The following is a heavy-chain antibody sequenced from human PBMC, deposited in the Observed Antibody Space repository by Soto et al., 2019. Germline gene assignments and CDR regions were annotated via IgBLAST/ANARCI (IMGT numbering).Heavy chain of an antibody. J-gene: IGHJ6*02. D-gene: IGHD2-2*01. Sequence: QVQLVQSGPEVKKPGSSVKVSCKTSGDTFKKFAISWVRQAPGQGPEWLGGIIPMFGTTKYTQKFQGTVTFTAAKCTGTAYMELTSLMSEDTATYFCARGVVPAAGAAPHYFHYGVDVWGQGTTVTVSS. CDR2: IIPMFGTT. CDR1: GDTFKKFA. V-gene: IGHV1-69*06. CDR3: ARGVVPAAGAAPHYFHYGVDV.